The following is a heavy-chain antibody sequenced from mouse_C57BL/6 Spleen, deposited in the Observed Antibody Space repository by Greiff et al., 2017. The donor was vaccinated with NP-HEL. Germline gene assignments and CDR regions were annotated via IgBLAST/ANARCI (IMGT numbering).Heavy chain of an antibody. CDR2: IDPSDSYT. V-gene: IGHV1-59*01. Sequence: QVQLKQPGAELVRPGTSVKLSCKASGYTFTSYWMHWVKQRPGQGLEWIGVIDPSDSYTNYNQKFKGKATLTVDTSSSTAYMQLSSLTSEDSAVYYCARGSGFITTVVATDYAMDYWGQGTSVTVSS. D-gene: IGHD1-1*01. CDR3: ARGSGFITTVVATDYAMDY. J-gene: IGHJ4*01. CDR1: GYTFTSYW.